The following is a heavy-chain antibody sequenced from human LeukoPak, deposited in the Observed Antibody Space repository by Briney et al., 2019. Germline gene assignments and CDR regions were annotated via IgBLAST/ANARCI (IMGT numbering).Heavy chain of an antibody. D-gene: IGHD2-2*01. Sequence: ASVKVSCKASGYTFTSYYMHWVRQAPGQGLEWMGIINPSGGSTNYAQKFQGRVTMTRDTSTSTVYMELSSLRSEDTAVYYCARDRGSREYQLPGWGWFDPWGQGTLVTVSS. J-gene: IGHJ5*02. CDR2: INPSGGST. CDR3: ARDRGSREYQLPGWGWFDP. CDR1: GYTFTSYY. V-gene: IGHV1-46*01.